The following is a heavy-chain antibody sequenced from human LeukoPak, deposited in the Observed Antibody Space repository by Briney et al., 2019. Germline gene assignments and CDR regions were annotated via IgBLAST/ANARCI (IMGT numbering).Heavy chain of an antibody. CDR3: AKEIYRSSWYPPVVDY. J-gene: IGHJ4*02. D-gene: IGHD6-13*01. V-gene: IGHV3-66*03. Sequence: GGSLRLSCTVSGFTVSSNSMSWVRQAPGKGLEWGSFIYSDNTHYSDSGKGRFTISRDNSKNTLYLQMNSVRAEDTAVYSFAKEIYRSSWYPPVVDYWGQRTLVTVSS. CDR2: IYSDNT. CDR1: GFTVSSNS.